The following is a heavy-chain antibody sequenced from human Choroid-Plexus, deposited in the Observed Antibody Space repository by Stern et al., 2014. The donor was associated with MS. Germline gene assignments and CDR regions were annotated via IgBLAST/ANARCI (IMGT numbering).Heavy chain of an antibody. CDR3: AKDRQYLTFFFDF. D-gene: IGHD2/OR15-2a*01. CDR2: ISYDGSK. V-gene: IGHV3-30*18. J-gene: IGHJ4*02. CDR1: GFSFSSFG. Sequence: VPLVESGGGVAQPGRPLRPPRAASGFSFSSFGMHWVRQAPGKGLESVALISYDGSKDYADSVKGRFAISRDNSKNTLYLQMNSLRAEDTAVYYCAKDRQYLTFFFDFWGQGSLVTVSS.